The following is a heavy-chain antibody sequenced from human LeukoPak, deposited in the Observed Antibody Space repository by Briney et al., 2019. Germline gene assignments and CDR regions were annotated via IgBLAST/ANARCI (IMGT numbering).Heavy chain of an antibody. V-gene: IGHV4-39*07. Sequence: ETLSLTCSVSGGSISSTRYYWGWIRQPPGKGLEWIGEINHSGSTNYNPSLKSRVTISVDTSKNQFSLKLSSVTAADTAVYYCARGPPYIVVVTAIGFFDYWGQGTLVTVSS. CDR2: INHSGST. J-gene: IGHJ4*02. D-gene: IGHD2-21*02. CDR1: GGSISSTRYY. CDR3: ARGPPYIVVVTAIGFFDY.